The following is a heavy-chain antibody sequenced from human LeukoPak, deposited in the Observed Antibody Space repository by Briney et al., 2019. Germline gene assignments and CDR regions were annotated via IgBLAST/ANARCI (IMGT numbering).Heavy chain of an antibody. V-gene: IGHV4-34*01. J-gene: IGHJ4*02. D-gene: IGHD6-13*01. Sequence: SETLSLTCAVYGGSFSGCYWSWIRQPPGKGLEWIGEINHSGSTNYNPSLKSRVTISVDTSKNQFSLKLSSVTAADTAVYYCARVTSIAAAGRGYFDYWGQGTLVTVSS. CDR1: GGSFSGCY. CDR2: INHSGST. CDR3: ARVTSIAAAGRGYFDY.